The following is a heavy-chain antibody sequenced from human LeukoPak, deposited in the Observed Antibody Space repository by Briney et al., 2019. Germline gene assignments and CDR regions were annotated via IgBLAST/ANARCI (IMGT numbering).Heavy chain of an antibody. Sequence: SQTLSLTCTVSGVSISSGGYYWRWIRQHPGKGLEWIGYIYYSGSTYYNPSLKSRVTISVDTSKNQFSLKLSSVTAADTAVYYCARETSSSSKAYYFDYWGQGTLVTVSS. D-gene: IGHD6-6*01. CDR3: ARETSSSSKAYYFDY. J-gene: IGHJ4*02. CDR1: GVSISSGGYY. V-gene: IGHV4-31*03. CDR2: IYYSGST.